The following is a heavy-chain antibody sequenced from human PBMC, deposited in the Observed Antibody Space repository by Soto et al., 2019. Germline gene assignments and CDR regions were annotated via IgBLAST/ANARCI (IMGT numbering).Heavy chain of an antibody. Sequence: SETLSLTCTVSGGSVSSGSYYWSWIRQPPGKGLEWIGYIYYSGSTNYNPSLKSRVTISVDTSKNKFSLKLSSVTAPGSAVYYCARVIEGWDQGRCYYGMEVCDQGTSITVSS. V-gene: IGHV4-61*01. J-gene: IGHJ6*02. CDR2: IYYSGST. CDR3: ARVIEGWDQGRCYYGMEV. D-gene: IGHD3-16*02. CDR1: GGSVSSGSYY.